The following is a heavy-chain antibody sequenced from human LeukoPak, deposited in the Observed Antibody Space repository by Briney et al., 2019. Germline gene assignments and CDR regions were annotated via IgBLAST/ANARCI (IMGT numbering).Heavy chain of an antibody. D-gene: IGHD1-26*01. CDR3: ARSSAYYNEADI. CDR2: INPSGGST. CDR1: GYSFTSYY. Sequence: ASVKVSFKTSGYSFTSYYMHWVRQAPGQGLEWMGIINPSGGSTTCAQKFQGRLTMTSDTSTSTVYMELSSLRSEDTAVYYCARSSAYYNEADIWGQGTMVTVSS. J-gene: IGHJ3*02. V-gene: IGHV1-46*01.